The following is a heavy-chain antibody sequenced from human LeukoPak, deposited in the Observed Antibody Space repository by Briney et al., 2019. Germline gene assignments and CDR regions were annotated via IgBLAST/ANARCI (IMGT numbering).Heavy chain of an antibody. V-gene: IGHV4-4*07. D-gene: IGHD3-3*01. J-gene: IGHJ6*03. CDR1: GGSISSYY. CDR3: ARFPFSIFGVAKYMDV. Sequence: SETLPLTCTVSGGSISSYYWSWIRQPPGKGLEWIGRIYTSGSTNYNPSLKSRVTISVDTSKNQFSLKLSSVTAADTAVYYCARFPFSIFGVAKYMDVWGKGTTVTVSS. CDR2: IYTSGST.